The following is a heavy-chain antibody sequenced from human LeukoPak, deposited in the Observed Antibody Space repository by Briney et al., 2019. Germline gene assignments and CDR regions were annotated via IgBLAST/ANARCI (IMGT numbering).Heavy chain of an antibody. V-gene: IGHV3-74*01. CDR3: ARSNYDSTTFYYHLDL. D-gene: IGHD2/OR15-2a*01. J-gene: IGHJ5*02. CDR2: VDVHGQGT. CDR1: GFTFSSYW. Sequence: PGGSLTLSCAASGFTFSSYWMHWVRQAPGNGPVWVSRVDVHGQGTAYADSVKGRFTISRDNAKNTLSLQMNSLSAEDTAVYYCARSNYDSTTFYYHLDLWGQGTLATVSS.